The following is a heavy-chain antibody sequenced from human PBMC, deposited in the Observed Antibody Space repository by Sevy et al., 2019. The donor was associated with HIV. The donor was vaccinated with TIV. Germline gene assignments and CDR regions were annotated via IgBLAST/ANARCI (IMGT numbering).Heavy chain of an antibody. J-gene: IGHJ6*02. CDR3: AKDRRGCSRHYYYYGMDV. CDR2: ISYDGSNK. V-gene: IGHV3-30*18. CDR1: GFTFRDYG. Sequence: GGSLRLSCAASGFTFRDYGMHWVRQAPGKGLEWMAVISYDGSNKYYADSVKGRFTISRDNSKNTLDLQMNSLRAEDMAVYYCAKDRRGCSRHYYYYGMDVWGQGTTVTVSS. D-gene: IGHD3-10*02.